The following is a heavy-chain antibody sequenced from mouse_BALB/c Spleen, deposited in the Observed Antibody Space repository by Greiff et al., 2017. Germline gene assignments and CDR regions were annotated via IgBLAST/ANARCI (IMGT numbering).Heavy chain of an antibody. V-gene: IGHV1-9*01. CDR3: ARRTARATTLGY. CDR2: ILPGSGST. J-gene: IGHJ2*01. CDR1: GYTFSSYW. Sequence: VQLQQSGAELMKPGASVKISCKATGYTFSSYWIEWVKQRPGHGLEWIGEILPGSGSTNYNEKFKGKATFTADTSSNTAYMQLSSLTSEDSAVYYCARRTARATTLGYWGQGTTLTVSS. D-gene: IGHD3-1*01.